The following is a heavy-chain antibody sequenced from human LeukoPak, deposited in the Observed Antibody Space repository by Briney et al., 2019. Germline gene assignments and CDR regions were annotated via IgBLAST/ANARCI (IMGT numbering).Heavy chain of an antibody. CDR2: INSDGSTA. CDR3: ARGSFYGMDV. Sequence: PGGSLRLSCAASGFTFSSYYMHWVRQAPGKGLVWVSRINSDGSTASYADSVKGRFAISRDNAKNTLYPQMNSLRAEDTAVYYCARGSFYGMDVWGQGTTVTVSS. CDR1: GFTFSSYY. J-gene: IGHJ6*02. V-gene: IGHV3-74*01.